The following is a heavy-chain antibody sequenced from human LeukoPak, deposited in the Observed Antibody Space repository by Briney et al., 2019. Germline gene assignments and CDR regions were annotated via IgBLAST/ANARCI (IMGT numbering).Heavy chain of an antibody. CDR3: ARVESYPLRNAFDI. Sequence: PSETLSPTCAVSGGSISSSHWWSWVRQPPGKGLEWIGEIYHSGSTNYNPSLKSRVTISVDKSKNQFSLKLNSVTAADTAMYYCARVESYPLRNAFDIWGQGTMVTVSS. CDR2: IYHSGST. J-gene: IGHJ3*02. CDR1: GGSISSSHW. D-gene: IGHD1-14*01. V-gene: IGHV4-4*02.